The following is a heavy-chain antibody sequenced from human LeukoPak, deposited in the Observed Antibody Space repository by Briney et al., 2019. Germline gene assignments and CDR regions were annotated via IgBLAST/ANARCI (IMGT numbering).Heavy chain of an antibody. V-gene: IGHV3-23*01. Sequence: GGSLPLSCAASGFPFSSYAMSWVRQAPGKGLEWVSAISGSGGSTYYADSVRGRFTISRDNSKNTLYLQMNSLRAEDTAVYYCAKQIYYTSRNQRETSDYWGQGTLVTVSS. CDR2: ISGSGGST. CDR1: GFPFSSYA. CDR3: AKQIYYTSRNQRETSDY. D-gene: IGHD3-10*01. J-gene: IGHJ4*02.